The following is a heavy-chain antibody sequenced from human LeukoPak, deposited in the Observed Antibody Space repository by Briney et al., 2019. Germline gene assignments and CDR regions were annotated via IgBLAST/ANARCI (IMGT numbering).Heavy chain of an antibody. J-gene: IGHJ6*03. CDR2: ISSSGSTI. Sequence: PGGSLRLSCAASGFTFSDYYMSWIRQAPGKGLEWVSYISSSGSTIYYADSVKGRFTISRDNAKNSLYLQMNSLRAEDTAVYYCAKDGGTYWVDYYYMDVWGKGTTVTDSS. CDR1: GFTFSDYY. CDR3: AKDGGTYWVDYYYMDV. V-gene: IGHV3-11*04. D-gene: IGHD1-26*01.